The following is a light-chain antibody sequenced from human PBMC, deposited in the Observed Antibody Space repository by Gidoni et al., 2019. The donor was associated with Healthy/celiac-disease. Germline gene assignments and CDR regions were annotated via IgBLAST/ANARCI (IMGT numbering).Light chain of an antibody. CDR1: QSFSSN. V-gene: IGKV3-15*01. CDR2: GAS. J-gene: IGKJ2*01. CDR3: QQYNNWPVT. Sequence: EIVMPKSPATMSVSPGERATLSCRASQSFSSNLAWYQQKPGQAPRLLIYGASTRATGIPARFSGSGSGTEFTLTISSLQSEDFAVYYCQQYNNWPVTFGQGTKLEIK.